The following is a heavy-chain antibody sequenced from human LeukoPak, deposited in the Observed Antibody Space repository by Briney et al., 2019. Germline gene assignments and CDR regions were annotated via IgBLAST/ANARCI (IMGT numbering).Heavy chain of an antibody. Sequence: GGSLRLSCAASGFTFSSYWMHWVRQAPGKGLVWVSRINSDGSSTSYADSVKGRFTISRDNAKNTLYLHMNSLRVEDTAVYYCARAPPSNGYAYHFDIWGQGTMVTVSS. J-gene: IGHJ3*02. V-gene: IGHV3-74*01. CDR3: ARAPPSNGYAYHFDI. D-gene: IGHD5-18*01. CDR1: GFTFSSYW. CDR2: INSDGSST.